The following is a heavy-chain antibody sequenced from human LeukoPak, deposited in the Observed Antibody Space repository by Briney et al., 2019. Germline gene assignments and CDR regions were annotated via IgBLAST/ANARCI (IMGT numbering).Heavy chain of an antibody. CDR2: ISAYNGNT. J-gene: IGHJ5*02. D-gene: IGHD4-17*01. Sequence: ASVKVSCKASGYTFTGYYMHWVRQAPGQGLEWMGWISAYNGNTNYAQKLQGRVTMTTDTSTSTAYMELRSLRSDDTAVYYCARGGDYGRSFWFDPWGQGTLVTVSS. CDR1: GYTFTGYY. CDR3: ARGGDYGRSFWFDP. V-gene: IGHV1-18*04.